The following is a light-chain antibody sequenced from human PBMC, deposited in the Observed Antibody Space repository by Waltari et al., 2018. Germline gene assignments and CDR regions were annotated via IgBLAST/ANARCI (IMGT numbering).Light chain of an antibody. J-gene: IGKJ1*01. CDR1: QSVSDHVNNKNY. CDR3: QQYYNTPPT. V-gene: IGKV4-1*01. CDR2: WAS. Sequence: DIVMTQSPDSLTVSPGERATIKCRSIQSVSDHVNNKNYLAWYRQKPGQPPKLLISWASTREFGVPDRFSGSGSGTEFTLTISSLQPEDVAVYYCQQYYNTPPTFGQGTKVEIK.